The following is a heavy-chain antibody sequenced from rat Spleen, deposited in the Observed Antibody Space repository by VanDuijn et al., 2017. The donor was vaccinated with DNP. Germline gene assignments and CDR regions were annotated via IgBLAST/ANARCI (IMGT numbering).Heavy chain of an antibody. J-gene: IGHJ2*01. CDR1: GFSLTSYH. CDR2: IWTGGST. D-gene: IGHD5-1*01. CDR3: ARDGTY. V-gene: IGHV2-43*01. Sequence: QVQLKESGPGLVQPSQTLSLTCTVSGFSLTSYHVSWVRQPPGKGLEWMGVIWTGGSTAYNSALKSRLSISRDTSRSQVFLKMNSLQTEDTAIYFCARDGTYWGQGVMVTVSS.